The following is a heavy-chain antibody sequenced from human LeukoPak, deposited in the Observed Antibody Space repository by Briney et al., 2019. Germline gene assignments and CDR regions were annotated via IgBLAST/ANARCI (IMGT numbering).Heavy chain of an antibody. CDR3: ARAGLRSDYYDSSGYYWDY. CDR1: GGTFSSYA. D-gene: IGHD3-22*01. CDR2: IIPIFGTA. V-gene: IGHV1-69*05. J-gene: IGHJ4*02. Sequence: ASVKVSCKASGGTFSSYAISWVRRAPGQGPEWMGRIIPIFGTANYAQKFQGRVTITTDESTSTAYMELSSLRSEDTAVYYCARAGLRSDYYDSSGYYWDYWGQGTLVTVSS.